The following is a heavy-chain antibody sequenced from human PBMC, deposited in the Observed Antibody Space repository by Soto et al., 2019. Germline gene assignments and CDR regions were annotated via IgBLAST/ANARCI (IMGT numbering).Heavy chain of an antibody. CDR1: GYTFTSYG. V-gene: IGHV1-18*01. CDR3: ARQSVLPNAFDI. J-gene: IGHJ3*02. Sequence: SCKASGYTFTSYGISWVRQAPGQGLEWMGWISAYNGNTNYAQKLQGRVTMTTGTSTSTAYMELRSLRSDDTAVYYCARQSVLPNAFDIWGQGTMVTVSS. CDR2: ISAYNGNT.